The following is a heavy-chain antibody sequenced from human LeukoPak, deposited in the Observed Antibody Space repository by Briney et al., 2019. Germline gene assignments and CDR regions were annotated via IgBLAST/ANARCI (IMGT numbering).Heavy chain of an antibody. CDR2: IYSGGST. J-gene: IGHJ4*02. CDR1: GFTVSSNY. Sequence: PGGSLRLSCGASGFTVSSNYMSWVRQAPGKGLEWVSVIYSGGSTYYADSVKGRFTISRDNSKNTLYLQMNSLRAEDTAVYYCARDLPGSDYWGQGTLVTVSS. CDR3: ARDLPGSDY. D-gene: IGHD2-15*01. V-gene: IGHV3-53*01.